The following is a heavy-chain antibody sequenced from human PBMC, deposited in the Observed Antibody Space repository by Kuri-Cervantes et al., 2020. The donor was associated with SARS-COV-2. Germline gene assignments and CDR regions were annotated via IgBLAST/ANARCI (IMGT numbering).Heavy chain of an antibody. D-gene: IGHD1-1*01. J-gene: IGHJ4*02. CDR2: ISYDGSSK. CDR3: VRDGDHWNFDY. CDR1: GFTFSSYA. Sequence: GGSLRLSCAASGFTFSSYAMHWVRQAPGKGLEWVAVISYDGSSKYYADSVKGRFTISRDNSKNTLYLQMNSLRAEDTAVYYCVRDGDHWNFDYWGQGTLVTVSS. V-gene: IGHV3-30-3*01.